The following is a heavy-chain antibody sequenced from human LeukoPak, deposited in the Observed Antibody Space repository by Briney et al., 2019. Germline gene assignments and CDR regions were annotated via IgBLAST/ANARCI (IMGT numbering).Heavy chain of an antibody. J-gene: IGHJ3*01. V-gene: IGHV3-7*01. CDR3: ASTATCFF. CDR1: GFAFSNYW. Sequence: PGGSLRLSRAASGFAFSNYWMTWVRQAPGKGLEWVANIKQDGSEKNYVDSVKGRFTISRDNAQNSLYLQMNSLRAEDTAVYYCASTATCFFWGQGTMVTVSS. D-gene: IGHD2-2*01. CDR2: IKQDGSEK.